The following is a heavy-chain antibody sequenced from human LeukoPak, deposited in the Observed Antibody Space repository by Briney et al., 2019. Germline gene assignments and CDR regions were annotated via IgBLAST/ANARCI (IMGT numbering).Heavy chain of an antibody. CDR3: ASGSWYLAH. CDR2: INHSGST. Sequence: PSQTLSLTCTVSGGSISSGDYYWGWIRQPPGKGLEWIGEINHSGSTNYNPSLKSRVTISVDTSKNQFSLKLSPVTAADTAVYYCASGSWYLAHWGQGTLVTVSS. J-gene: IGHJ4*02. V-gene: IGHV4-39*07. D-gene: IGHD6-13*01. CDR1: GGSISSGDYY.